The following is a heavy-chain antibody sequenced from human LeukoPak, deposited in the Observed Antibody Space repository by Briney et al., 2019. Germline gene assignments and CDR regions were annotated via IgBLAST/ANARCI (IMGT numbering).Heavy chain of an antibody. CDR2: MNPDNGDT. D-gene: IGHD1-26*01. V-gene: IGHV1-2*02. J-gene: IGHJ4*02. CDR1: GYMFTDYY. Sequence: GASVKVSCKASGYMFTDYYIHWVRRAPGQGLEWLGWMNPDNGDTNYAQKFQGRVTMTRDTSISTAYMELSSLRADDTAVYYCATPLKGVGGRDYWGQGTLVTVSS. CDR3: ATPLKGVGGRDY.